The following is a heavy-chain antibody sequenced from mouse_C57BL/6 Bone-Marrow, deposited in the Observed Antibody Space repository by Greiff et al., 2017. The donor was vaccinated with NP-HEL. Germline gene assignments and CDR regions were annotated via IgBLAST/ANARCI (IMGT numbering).Heavy chain of an antibody. V-gene: IGHV1-72*01. CDR1: GYTFTSYW. Sequence: VQLQQPGAELVKPGASVKLSCKASGYTFTSYWMHWVKQRPGRGLEWIGRIVPNSGGIQYTEKFTSKATLTVDKPSSTAYMQLSSLTSEDSAVYYCARLGHGYALAYWGQGTLVTVSA. D-gene: IGHD2-2*01. CDR2: IVPNSGGI. J-gene: IGHJ3*01. CDR3: ARLGHGYALAY.